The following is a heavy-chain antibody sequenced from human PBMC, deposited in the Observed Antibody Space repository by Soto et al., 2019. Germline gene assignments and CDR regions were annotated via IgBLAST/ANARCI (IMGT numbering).Heavy chain of an antibody. D-gene: IGHD3-22*01. Sequence: SETLSLTCAVSGGSISSGGYSWRWIRQPPGKGLEWIGYIYHSGSTYYNPSLKSRVTISVDRSKNQFSLKLSSVTAADTAVYYCARSALDYYDSSGPNPHYYYYYGMDVWGQGTTVTVSS. V-gene: IGHV4-30-2*01. CDR1: GGSISSGGYS. J-gene: IGHJ6*02. CDR3: ARSALDYYDSSGPNPHYYYYYGMDV. CDR2: IYHSGST.